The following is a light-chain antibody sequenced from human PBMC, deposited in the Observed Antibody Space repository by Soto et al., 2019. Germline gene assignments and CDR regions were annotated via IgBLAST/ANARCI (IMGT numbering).Light chain of an antibody. J-gene: IGLJ1*01. CDR1: SSDVGSYNL. CDR3: CSYAGSRTPLI. Sequence: QSALTQAASVSGSPGQSITISCTGTSSDVGSYNLVSWYQQHPGKAPKLMIYEVSKRPSGLSNRFSGSKSGNTASLTISGLQAEDEADYYCCSYAGSRTPLIFGTGTKVT. CDR2: EVS. V-gene: IGLV2-23*02.